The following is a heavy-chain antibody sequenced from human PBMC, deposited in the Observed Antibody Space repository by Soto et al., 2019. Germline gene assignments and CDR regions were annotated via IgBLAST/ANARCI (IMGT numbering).Heavy chain of an antibody. CDR1: GGTFRNYP. J-gene: IGHJ4*02. CDR2: IFPLTDIP. V-gene: IGHV1-69*02. Sequence: QVQLVQSGTEVKKPGSSVKVSCKASGGTFRNYPINWVRQAPGQGLEGMGSIFPLTDIPDYAQNFQARLTISAEKSTSTAYMELNSLTSDDTAKYFCARGPVVVLNYFASWGQGTLVTVSS. D-gene: IGHD2-15*01. CDR3: ARGPVVVLNYFAS.